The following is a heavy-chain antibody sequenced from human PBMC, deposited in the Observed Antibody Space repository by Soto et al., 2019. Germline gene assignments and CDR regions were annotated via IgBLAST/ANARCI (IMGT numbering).Heavy chain of an antibody. V-gene: IGHV3-23*01. D-gene: IGHD2-2*01. CDR3: AKDSKSVAVSAARVYGMQV. CDR1: VFTFGSYA. J-gene: IGHJ6*02. Sequence: VGSLRLSCACSVFTFGSYAMTCVRHSPGKWLEWVSTTRSNGEYTYYSNSVKGRFTVSRDNSKNKLYLEMSSLRAEDTAVYYCAKDSKSVAVSAARVYGMQVWGQGTTVNLSS. CDR2: TRSNGEYT.